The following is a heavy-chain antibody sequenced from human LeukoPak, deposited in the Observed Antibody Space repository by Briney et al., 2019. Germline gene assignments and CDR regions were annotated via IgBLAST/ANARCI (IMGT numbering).Heavy chain of an antibody. V-gene: IGHV3-53*01. J-gene: IGHJ4*02. Sequence: GGSLRLSCAASGFTVSSNYMSWVRQAPGKGLEWVSVIYSGGSTYYADSVKGRFTISRDNSKNTLYLQMNSLRAEDTAVYYCAREHKRYSSGWYDYWGQGTLVTVSS. CDR3: AREHKRYSSGWYDY. D-gene: IGHD6-19*01. CDR1: GFTVSSNY. CDR2: IYSGGST.